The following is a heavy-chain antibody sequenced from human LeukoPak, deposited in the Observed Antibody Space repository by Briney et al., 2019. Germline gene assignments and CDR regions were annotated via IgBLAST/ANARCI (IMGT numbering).Heavy chain of an antibody. CDR2: IYYGGAT. J-gene: IGHJ3*02. V-gene: IGHV4-39*01. D-gene: IGHD3-10*01. CDR1: RGSISSTIFY. Sequence: NPSETLSLTCSVSRGSISSTIFYWGWIRQSPGKGLEWIGSIYYGGATYYNPSLQSRVTMSVDASKNQFSLKLTSVTAADTAVYYCARRFIEVPYAFDIWGQGTMVTVSS. CDR3: ARRFIEVPYAFDI.